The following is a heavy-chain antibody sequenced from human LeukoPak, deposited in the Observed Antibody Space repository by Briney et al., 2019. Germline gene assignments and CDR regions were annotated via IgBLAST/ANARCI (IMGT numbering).Heavy chain of an antibody. Sequence: SVKVSCKASGYTFTSYGISWVRQAPGQGLEWMGWISAYNGNTNYAQKLQGRVTMTTDTSTSIAYMELRSLRSDDTAVYYCARDSDTAMPYDAFDIWGQGTMVTVSS. D-gene: IGHD5-18*01. CDR2: ISAYNGNT. CDR3: ARDSDTAMPYDAFDI. J-gene: IGHJ3*02. CDR1: GYTFTSYG. V-gene: IGHV1-18*01.